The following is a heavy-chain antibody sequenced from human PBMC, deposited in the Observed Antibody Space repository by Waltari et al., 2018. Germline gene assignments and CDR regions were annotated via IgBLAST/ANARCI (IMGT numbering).Heavy chain of an antibody. CDR2: IYYSGST. V-gene: IGHV4-39*07. J-gene: IGHJ4*02. D-gene: IGHD3-9*01. CDR1: GGSISSSSYY. CDR3: ARASNGADYYDILTGFDY. Sequence: QLQLQESGPGLVKPSETLSLTCTVSGGSISSSSYYWGWISQPPGKGLEWIGSIYYSGSTYYNPSLKSRVTISVDASKNQFSLKLSSVTAADTAVYYCARASNGADYYDILTGFDYWGQGTLVTVSS.